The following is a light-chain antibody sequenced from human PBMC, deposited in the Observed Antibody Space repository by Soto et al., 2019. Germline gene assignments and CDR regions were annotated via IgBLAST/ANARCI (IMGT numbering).Light chain of an antibody. J-gene: IGLJ2*01. CDR2: DVS. V-gene: IGLV2-11*01. CDR3: CSHAGSFTLV. CDR1: SSDVGGYNY. Sequence: QSALTQPRSVSGSPGQSVTISCTGTSSDVGGYNYVSWYQKYPGKAPRLMIYDVSKRPSGVPDRFSGSKSGNTASLTISGLQAEDEADYYCCSHAGSFTLVFGGGTKLNVL.